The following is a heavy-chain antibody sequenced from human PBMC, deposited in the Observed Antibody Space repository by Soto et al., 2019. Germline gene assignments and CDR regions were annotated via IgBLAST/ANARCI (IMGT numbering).Heavy chain of an antibody. CDR3: ARGGRDAYYRY. V-gene: IGHV1-46*01. CDR2: INPSDGTT. Sequence: ASVKVSCKASGYTFTSYGISWVRQAPGQGLDWMGIINPSDGTTNYAQKFQGRVTVTRDTSTSTVYMELNSLTSDDTAVYYCARGGRDAYYRYWGQGTLVTVSS. J-gene: IGHJ4*02. D-gene: IGHD1-26*01. CDR1: GYTFTSYG.